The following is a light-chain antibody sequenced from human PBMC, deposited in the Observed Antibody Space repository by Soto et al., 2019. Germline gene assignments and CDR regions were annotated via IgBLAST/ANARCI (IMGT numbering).Light chain of an antibody. CDR3: QQYNTWHPLT. CDR2: GAS. CDR1: QSVSSN. J-gene: IGKJ4*01. V-gene: IGKV3-15*01. Sequence: SQSPGTLSWAPGERATLSCRASQSVSSNLAWYQQKPGQAPRLLIYGASTRATGIPARFSGRGSGTEFTLTISGLPSDDFAVCYCQQYNTWHPLTFGGGAKVDIK.